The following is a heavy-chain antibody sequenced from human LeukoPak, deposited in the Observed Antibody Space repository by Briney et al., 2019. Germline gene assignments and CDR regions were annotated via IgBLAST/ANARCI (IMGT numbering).Heavy chain of an antibody. Sequence: SETLSLTCAVYGGSFSGYYWSWIRQPPGKGLEWIGEINHSGSTNYNPSLKSRVTISVDTSKNQFSLKLSPVTAADTAVYYCARAQYNWNDNWGQGTLVTVSS. CDR3: ARAQYNWNDN. V-gene: IGHV4-34*01. J-gene: IGHJ5*02. D-gene: IGHD4-11*01. CDR1: GGSFSGYY. CDR2: INHSGST.